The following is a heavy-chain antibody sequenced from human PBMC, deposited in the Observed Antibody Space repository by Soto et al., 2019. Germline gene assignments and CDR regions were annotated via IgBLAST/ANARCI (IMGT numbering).Heavy chain of an antibody. Sequence: PSETLSLTCTVSGGSISSSSYYWGWIRQPPGKGLEWIGSIYYSGSTYYNPSLKSRVTISVDTSKNQFSLKLSSVTAADTAVYYCARHFTPLGSFFDYRGQGSSVIVSS. D-gene: IGHD1-26*01. CDR3: ARHFTPLGSFFDY. V-gene: IGHV4-39*01. CDR1: GGSISSSSYY. CDR2: IYYSGST. J-gene: IGHJ4*02.